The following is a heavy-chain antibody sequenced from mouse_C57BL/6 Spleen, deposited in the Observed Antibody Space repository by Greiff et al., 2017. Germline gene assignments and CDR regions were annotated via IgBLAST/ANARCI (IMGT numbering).Heavy chain of an antibody. CDR2: ISSGSSTI. CDR3: ARPRYYGSSEGFDY. V-gene: IGHV5-17*01. J-gene: IGHJ2*01. D-gene: IGHD1-1*01. CDR1: GFTFSDYG. Sequence: EVKLVESGGGLVKPGGSLKLSCAASGFTFSDYGMHWVRQAPEKGLEWVAYISSGSSTIYYADTVKGRFTISRDNAKNTLFLQMTSLRSEDTAMYYCARPRYYGSSEGFDYWGQGTTLTVSS.